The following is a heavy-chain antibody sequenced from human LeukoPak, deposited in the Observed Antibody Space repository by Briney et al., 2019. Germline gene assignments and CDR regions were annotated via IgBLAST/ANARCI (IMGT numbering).Heavy chain of an antibody. CDR1: GYTFTSYD. J-gene: IGHJ4*02. D-gene: IGHD3-22*01. V-gene: IGHV1-8*01. Sequence: ASVKVSCKASGYTFTSYDINWVRQATGQGLEWMGWMNPNNGNTGYAQKFRGRVTMTRNTSISTAYMELSSLRSEDTAVYYCARFSSGYPPRPYWGQGTLVTVSS. CDR2: MNPNNGNT. CDR3: ARFSSGYPPRPY.